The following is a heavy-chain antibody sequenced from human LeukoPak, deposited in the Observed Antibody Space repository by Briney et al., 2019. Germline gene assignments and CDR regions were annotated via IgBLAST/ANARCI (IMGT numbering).Heavy chain of an antibody. D-gene: IGHD2-2*01. J-gene: IGHJ4*02. V-gene: IGHV3-7*01. CDR3: ASASPAGDY. CDR1: GFTSSRFW. CDR2: IKQDGSEK. Sequence: GGSLRLSCAASGFTSSRFWMSWVRQAPGKGLEWVANIKQDGSEKYYVDSVKGRFTISRDNAKNSLHLQMNSLRAEDTAMYYCASASPAGDYWGQGTLVTVSS.